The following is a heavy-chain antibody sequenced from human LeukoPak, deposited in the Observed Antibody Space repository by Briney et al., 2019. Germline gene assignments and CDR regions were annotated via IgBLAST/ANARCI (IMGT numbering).Heavy chain of an antibody. CDR2: INHSGST. V-gene: IGHV4-34*01. CDR3: ASGALWFGELLSWFDP. J-gene: IGHJ5*02. D-gene: IGHD3-10*01. CDR1: GGSFSGYY. Sequence: SETLSLXCAVYGGSFSGYYWSWIRQPPGKGLEWIGEINHSGSTNYNPSLKSRVTISVDTSKNQFSLKLSSVTAADTAVYYCASGALWFGELLSWFDPWGQGTLVTVSS.